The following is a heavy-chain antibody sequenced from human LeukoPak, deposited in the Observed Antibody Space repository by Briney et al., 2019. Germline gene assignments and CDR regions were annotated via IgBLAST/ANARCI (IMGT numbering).Heavy chain of an antibody. CDR1: GGSISSVSHC. J-gene: IGHJ4*02. V-gene: IGHV4-61*02. Sequence: SQTLSLTCTVSGGSISSVSHCWSWIRQPAGKGLEWIGRIYTSGSTHYNPSLKSRVTISVDTSKNHFSLKLSSVTAADTAVYYCAREFGYAVTSLDYWGQGTLVTVSS. D-gene: IGHD4-17*01. CDR3: AREFGYAVTSLDY. CDR2: IYTSGST.